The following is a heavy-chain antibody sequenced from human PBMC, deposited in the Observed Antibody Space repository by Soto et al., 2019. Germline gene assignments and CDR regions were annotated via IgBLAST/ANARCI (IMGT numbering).Heavy chain of an antibody. V-gene: IGHV1-18*01. J-gene: IGHJ4*02. D-gene: IGHD2-2*01. CDR2: ISAYNGNT. Sequence: ASVKVSCKASGYTFTSYGISWVLQAPGQGLEWMGWISAYNGNTNYAQKLQGRVTMTTDTSTSTAYMELRSLRSDDTAVYYCARSALGYCSSTSCPGPFDYWGQGTLVTVST. CDR1: GYTFTSYG. CDR3: ARSALGYCSSTSCPGPFDY.